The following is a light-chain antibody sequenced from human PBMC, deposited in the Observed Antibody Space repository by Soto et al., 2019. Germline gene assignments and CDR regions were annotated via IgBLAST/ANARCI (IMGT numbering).Light chain of an antibody. Sequence: EIVMTQSPATLSVSPGERATLSCRASQSVSSNLAWYQQKPGQAPRLLIYDASNRATGIPARFSGSGSGTEFTLTISSLQSEDFAIYYCQQYNNWLMLSFGGGTKVDIK. CDR2: DAS. J-gene: IGKJ4*01. V-gene: IGKV3D-15*01. CDR1: QSVSSN. CDR3: QQYNNWLMLS.